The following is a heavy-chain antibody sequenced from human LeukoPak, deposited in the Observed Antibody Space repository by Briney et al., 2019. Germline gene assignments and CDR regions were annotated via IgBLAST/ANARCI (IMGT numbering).Heavy chain of an antibody. Sequence: SETLSLTCTVSGGSISSGDYYWSWIRQPPGKGLEWIAYMYYSGSTYYNPSLKSRVTMSADTSKNQFSLNLSSVTAADTALYYCALYCRLSSNCGYYGMDVWGQGTTVTVSS. CDR2: MYYSGST. CDR3: ALYCRLSSNCGYYGMDV. CDR1: GGSISSGDYY. D-gene: IGHD2-15*01. J-gene: IGHJ6*02. V-gene: IGHV4-30-4*01.